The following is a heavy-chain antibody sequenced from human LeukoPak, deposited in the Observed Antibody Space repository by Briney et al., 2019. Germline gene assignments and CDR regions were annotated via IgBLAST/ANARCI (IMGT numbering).Heavy chain of an antibody. CDR1: GLIFNNYW. D-gene: IGHD5-18*01. V-gene: IGHV3-7*04. CDR2: IKQDGSEK. J-gene: IGHJ4*02. Sequence: PGGSLRLSCAASGLIFNNYWMSWVRQAPGKGPEWVANIKQDGSEKYYVDSVKGRFTISRDNAKNSLYLQMNSLRAEDTAVYYCARDLSYGYAGVADYWGQGTLVTVSS. CDR3: ARDLSYGYAGVADY.